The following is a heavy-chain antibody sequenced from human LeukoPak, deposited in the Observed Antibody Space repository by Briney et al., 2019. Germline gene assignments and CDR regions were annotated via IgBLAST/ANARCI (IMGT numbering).Heavy chain of an antibody. CDR3: ARQTPYSSSSDY. Sequence: SETLSLTCTVSGGSISSSSYYWGWIRQPPGKGLEWIGSICYSGSTYYNPSLKSRVTISVDTSKNQFSLKLSSVTAADTAVYYCARQTPYSSSSDYWGQGTLVTVSS. J-gene: IGHJ4*02. D-gene: IGHD6-6*01. CDR2: ICYSGST. V-gene: IGHV4-39*01. CDR1: GGSISSSSYY.